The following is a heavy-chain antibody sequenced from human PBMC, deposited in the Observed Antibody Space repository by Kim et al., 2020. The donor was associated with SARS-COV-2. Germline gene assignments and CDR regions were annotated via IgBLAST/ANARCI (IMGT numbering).Heavy chain of an antibody. CDR3: AAGGGYSSSYYFDY. V-gene: IGHV1-58*02. J-gene: IGHJ4*02. CDR2: IVVGSGNT. D-gene: IGHD6-6*01. Sequence: SVKVSCKASGFTFTSSAMQWVRQARGQRLEWIGWIVVGSGNTNYAQKFQERVTITRDMSTSTAYMELSSLRSEDTAVYYCAAGGGYSSSYYFDYWGQGTLVTVSS. CDR1: GFTFTSSA.